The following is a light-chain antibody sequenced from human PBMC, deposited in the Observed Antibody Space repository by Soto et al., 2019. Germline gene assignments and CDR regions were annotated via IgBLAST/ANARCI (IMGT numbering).Light chain of an antibody. V-gene: IGKV3-15*01. Sequence: ETVMTQSPPTLSVSPGEGAVLSCRASQSVGSYLAWYQLRPGQAPRVLIYGASTRATGIPTRFSGSGSGTEFTLTIGSLQSEDSSVYYCQQYTDLPKTFGQGTKVEIK. CDR2: GAS. J-gene: IGKJ1*01. CDR1: QSVGSY. CDR3: QQYTDLPKT.